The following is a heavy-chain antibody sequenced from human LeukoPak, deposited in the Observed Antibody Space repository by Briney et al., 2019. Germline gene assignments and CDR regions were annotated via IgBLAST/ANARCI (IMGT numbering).Heavy chain of an antibody. CDR2: TYYSGST. CDR3: ARGHRRLRRFDP. Sequence: PSETLSLTCTVSGGSISSYYWGWIRQPPGKGLEWIGYTYYSGSTNYNPSLKSRVTISVDTSKNQFSLKPSSVTAADPAVYYCARGHRRLRRFDPWGQGTLVTVSS. CDR1: GGSISSYY. D-gene: IGHD4-17*01. J-gene: IGHJ5*02. V-gene: IGHV4-59*08.